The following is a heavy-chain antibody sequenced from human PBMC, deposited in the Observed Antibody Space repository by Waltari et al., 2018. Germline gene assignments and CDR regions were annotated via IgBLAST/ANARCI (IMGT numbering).Heavy chain of an antibody. D-gene: IGHD2-15*01. CDR3: ARSLRGGRSGGSSPLDY. Sequence: QVQLVQSGAEVKKPGSSVKVSCKASGGTFSSYAISWVRQAPGQGLEWMGGSIPIFGTANYEQKFQGRVTITTDESTSTAYMELSSLRSEDTAVYYCARSLRGGRSGGSSPLDYWGQGTLVTVSS. V-gene: IGHV1-69*05. CDR1: GGTFSSYA. CDR2: SIPIFGTA. J-gene: IGHJ4*02.